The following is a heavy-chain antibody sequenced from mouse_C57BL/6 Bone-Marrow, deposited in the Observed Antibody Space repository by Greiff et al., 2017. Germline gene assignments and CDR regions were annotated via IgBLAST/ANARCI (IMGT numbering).Heavy chain of an antibody. CDR1: GYTFTSYW. D-gene: IGHD1-1*01. CDR3: ARSHYYGSSYWYFDV. CDR2: LDPGSGGT. V-gene: IGHV1-72*01. J-gene: IGHJ1*03. Sequence: QVQLQQPGAELVKPGASVKLSCKASGYTFTSYWMHWVKQRPGRGLEWIGRLDPGSGGTKYTEKFKGKDTLTVDKPSSTAYMQLSSLTSEDSAVYYCARSHYYGSSYWYFDVWGTGTTATVTS.